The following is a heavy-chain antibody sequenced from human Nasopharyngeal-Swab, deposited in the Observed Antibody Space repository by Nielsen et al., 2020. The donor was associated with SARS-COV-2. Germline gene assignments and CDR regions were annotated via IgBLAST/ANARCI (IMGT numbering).Heavy chain of an antibody. CDR3: ARDSPYGGNSYQDQFDP. V-gene: IGHV1-69*06. D-gene: IGHD4-23*01. Sequence: WVRQAPGQGLEWMGGIIPIFGTANYAQKSQGRVTITADKSTSTAYMELSSLRSEDTAVYYCARDSPYGGNSYQDQFDPWGQGTLVTVSS. J-gene: IGHJ5*02. CDR2: IIPIFGTA.